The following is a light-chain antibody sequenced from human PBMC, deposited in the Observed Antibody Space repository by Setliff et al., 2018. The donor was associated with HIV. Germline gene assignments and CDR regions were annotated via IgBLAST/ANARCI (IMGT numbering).Light chain of an antibody. V-gene: IGLV2-23*01. CDR2: QAS. Sequence: QSVLTQPASVSGSPGQSITISCTGTSGDVGRYNLVSWYQQQPGKPPKLMIYQASKRPSGVSNRFSGSKSGNTASLTISGLQAEDEADNYCCSNTGSNTYVFGTGTKVTVL. CDR3: CSNTGSNTYV. CDR1: SGDVGRYNL. J-gene: IGLJ1*01.